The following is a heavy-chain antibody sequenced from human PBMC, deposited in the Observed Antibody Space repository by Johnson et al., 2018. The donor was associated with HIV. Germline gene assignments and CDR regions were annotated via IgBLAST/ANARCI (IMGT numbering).Heavy chain of an antibody. CDR3: AKDLNYCSGPVGI. D-gene: IGHD3-10*01. CDR2: ISYDGSNK. Sequence: QVLLVESGGGVVQPGRSLRLSCAAPGFTVSSNYMSWVRQAPGKGPEWVACISYDGSNKYYADSVKGRFTISRDNSKNTLYLQMNSLRAEDTAVYYCAKDLNYCSGPVGIWGQGTTVTVSP. CDR1: GFTVSSNY. J-gene: IGHJ3*02. V-gene: IGHV3-30*18.